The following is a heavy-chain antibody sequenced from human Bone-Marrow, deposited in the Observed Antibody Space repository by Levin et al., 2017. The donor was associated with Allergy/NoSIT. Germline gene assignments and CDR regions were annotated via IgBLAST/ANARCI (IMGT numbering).Heavy chain of an antibody. CDR3: AKDYLSGPSDY. Sequence: GGSLRLSCVASGYTFTSHGMHWVRQAPGKGLEWVAVIWNDGSRQEYIDSVRGRFIVSKDNSKNTVYLQMNSLRAEDTATYYCAKDYLSGPSDYWGQGTLVTVSS. V-gene: IGHV3-33*06. CDR2: IWNDGSRQ. D-gene: IGHD3-3*01. J-gene: IGHJ4*02. CDR1: GYTFTSHG.